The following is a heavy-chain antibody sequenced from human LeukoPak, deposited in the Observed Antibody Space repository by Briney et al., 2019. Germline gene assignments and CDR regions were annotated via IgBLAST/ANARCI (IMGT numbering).Heavy chain of an antibody. V-gene: IGHV4-59*01. Sequence: SETLSLTCTVSGGSISSYYWSWIRQPPGKGLEWIGYIYYSGSTNYNPSLKSRVTISVDTSKNQFSLKLSSVTAADTAVYYCARVKGDYGDYGTNWLDPWGQGTLVTVSS. J-gene: IGHJ5*02. CDR3: ARVKGDYGDYGTNWLDP. CDR1: GGSISSYY. CDR2: IYYSGST. D-gene: IGHD4-17*01.